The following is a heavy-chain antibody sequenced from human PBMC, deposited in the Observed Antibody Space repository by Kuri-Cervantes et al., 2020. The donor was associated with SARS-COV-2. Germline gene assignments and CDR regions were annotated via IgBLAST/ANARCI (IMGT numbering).Heavy chain of an antibody. Sequence: GESLKISCAASGFTFSSYWMHWVRQAPGKGLVWVSRINSDGSSTSYADSVKGRFTISRDNAKNSLYLQMNSLRAEDTAVYYCAILYAATFSFDYWGQGTLVTVSS. V-gene: IGHV3-74*01. D-gene: IGHD3-9*01. J-gene: IGHJ4*02. CDR2: INSDGSST. CDR1: GFTFSSYW. CDR3: AILYAATFSFDY.